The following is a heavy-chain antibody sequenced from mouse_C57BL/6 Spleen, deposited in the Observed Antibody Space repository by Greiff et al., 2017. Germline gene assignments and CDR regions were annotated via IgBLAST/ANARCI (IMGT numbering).Heavy chain of an antibody. CDR2: FYPGSGSI. J-gene: IGHJ1*03. V-gene: IGHV1-62-2*01. CDR1: GSTFTESP. CDR3: ARHEEGYDGYYFDV. Sequence: QVQLQQSGAELVKPGASVKLSCKASGSTFTESPIHWVKQRSGQGLEWIGWFYPGSGSIKYKEKFKDKATLTADKSSSTVYMELSRLTSEDSAVYFCARHEEGYDGYYFDVWGTGTTVTVSS. D-gene: IGHD2-3*01.